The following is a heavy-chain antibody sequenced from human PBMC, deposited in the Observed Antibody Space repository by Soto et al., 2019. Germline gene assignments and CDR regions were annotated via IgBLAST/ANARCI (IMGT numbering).Heavy chain of an antibody. V-gene: IGHV1-58*01. CDR3: AADRNYDSSGSNV. CDR2: IVVGSGNT. J-gene: IGHJ6*04. Sequence: SVKVSCKVSGFTFTSSAVQWVRQARGQRLEWIGWIVVGSGNTNYAQKFQERVTITRDMSTSTAYMELSSLRSEDTAVYYCAADRNYDSSGSNVWGKGTTVTVSS. D-gene: IGHD3-22*01. CDR1: GFTFTSSA.